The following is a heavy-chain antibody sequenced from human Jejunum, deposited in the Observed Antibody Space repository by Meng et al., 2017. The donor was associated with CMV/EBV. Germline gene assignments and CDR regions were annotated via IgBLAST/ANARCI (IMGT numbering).Heavy chain of an antibody. CDR1: GFTFSTYG. V-gene: IGHV3-30*02. Sequence: QVEVLESGGGVVQPGESLRLSCATSGFTFSTYGMHWVRQAPGKGLEWVTFIRNDGSNKYYVDSVKGRFTTSRDNSKNTVYLQVNSLRVEDTAVYYCVKEGLEYWGQGTLVTVSS. J-gene: IGHJ4*02. CDR3: VKEGLEY. CDR2: IRNDGSNK. D-gene: IGHD6-6*01.